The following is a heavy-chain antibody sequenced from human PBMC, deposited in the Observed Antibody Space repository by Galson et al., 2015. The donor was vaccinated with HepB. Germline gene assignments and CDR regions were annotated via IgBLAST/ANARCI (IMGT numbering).Heavy chain of an antibody. CDR2: INSDGSST. CDR1: GFTFSSYW. D-gene: IGHD1-26*01. CDR3: AREWRELLTFDY. V-gene: IGHV3-74*01. J-gene: IGHJ4*02. Sequence: SLRLSCAASGFTFSSYWMHWVRQAPGKGLVWVSRINSDGSSTSYADSVKGRFTISRDNAKNTLYLQMNSLRAEDTAVYYCAREWRELLTFDYWGQGTLVTVSS.